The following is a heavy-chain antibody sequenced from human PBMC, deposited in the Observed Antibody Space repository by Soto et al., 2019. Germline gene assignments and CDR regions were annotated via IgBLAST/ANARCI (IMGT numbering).Heavy chain of an antibody. CDR2: ISGYNGNT. J-gene: IGHJ6*02. V-gene: IGHV1-18*01. CDR1: GYTFSNYG. D-gene: IGHD5-18*01. Sequence: QVQLVQSGAEVKKPGASVKVSCKASGYTFSNYGISWVRQGPGQGLEWMGWISGYNGNTHYEEKVQDRIKMTTDTSTSTTYRELRSLRSDDTAVYFCARDPGFGFGYSYAFAMDVWGQGTTVTVCS. CDR3: ARDPGFGFGYSYAFAMDV.